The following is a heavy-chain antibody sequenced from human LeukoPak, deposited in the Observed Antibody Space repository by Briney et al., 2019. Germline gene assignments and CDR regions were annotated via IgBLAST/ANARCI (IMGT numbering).Heavy chain of an antibody. CDR1: GYSISTGYY. Sequence: SETLSLTCTVSGYSISTGYYWGWVRQTPGKGLEWLGTVFHTGATYYNLSLKIRVTISVDTSKNQFSLKLSSVTAADTAVYYGARLTGYRIESAFDIWGQGTMVTVSS. D-gene: IGHD3-9*01. V-gene: IGHV4-38-2*02. J-gene: IGHJ3*02. CDR3: ARLTGYRIESAFDI. CDR2: VFHTGAT.